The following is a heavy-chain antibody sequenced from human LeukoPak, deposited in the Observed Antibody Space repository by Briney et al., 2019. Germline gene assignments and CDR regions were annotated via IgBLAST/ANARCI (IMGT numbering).Heavy chain of an antibody. J-gene: IGHJ5*02. D-gene: IGHD2-21*02. CDR3: ARDTAWWFDP. CDR1: GGTFSSYA. CDR2: INPSGGST. V-gene: IGHV1-46*01. Sequence: GASVKVSCKASGGTFSSYAISWVRQAPGQGLEWMGIINPSGGSTSYAQKFQGRVTMTRDMSTSTDYMELSSLRSEDTAVYYCARDTAWWFDPWGQGTLVTVSS.